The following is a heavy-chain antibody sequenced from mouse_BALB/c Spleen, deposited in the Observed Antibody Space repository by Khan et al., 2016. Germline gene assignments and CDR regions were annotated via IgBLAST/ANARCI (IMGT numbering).Heavy chain of an antibody. CDR1: GYSITSDYA. D-gene: IGHD2-12*01. J-gene: IGHJ2*01. CDR2: ISYSGST. V-gene: IGHV3-2*02. CDR3: ARWGYSYFCY. Sequence: EVKLLESGPGLVKPSQSLSLTCTVTGYSITSDYAWNWIRQFPGNKLEWMGYISYSGSTSYNPSLKSRISITRDTSKNQFFLQLNSVTTEDTATYYCARWGYSYFCYWGPGTTLTVAS.